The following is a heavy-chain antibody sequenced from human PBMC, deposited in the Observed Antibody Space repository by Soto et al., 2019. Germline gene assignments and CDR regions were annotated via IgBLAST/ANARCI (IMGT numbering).Heavy chain of an antibody. V-gene: IGHV3-66*01. Sequence: EVQLVESGGGLVQPGWSLRLSCAASGFTVSSNYMSWVRQAPGKGLEWVSVIYSGGTTYYADSVKGRFTISRDNSKNTLSLQMNSLRAEDTAVYYCARNGDSSDYRVWFDPWGQGTLATVSS. D-gene: IGHD3-22*01. CDR2: IYSGGTT. CDR1: GFTVSSNY. J-gene: IGHJ5*02. CDR3: ARNGDSSDYRVWFDP.